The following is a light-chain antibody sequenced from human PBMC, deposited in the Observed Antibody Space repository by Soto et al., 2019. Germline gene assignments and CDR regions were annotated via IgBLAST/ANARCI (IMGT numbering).Light chain of an antibody. CDR2: DFS. V-gene: IGLV2-14*01. J-gene: IGLJ2*01. Sequence: QSALTQPASVSGSPGQSITISCTGTSSDVGDYHYVSWYQQHPGKAPKLIIYDFSNRPSEVSNRFSGSKSGNTASLTISGLQAEDEADYYCTSYANRSPVVFGGGTKLTVL. CDR1: SSDVGDYHY. CDR3: TSYANRSPVV.